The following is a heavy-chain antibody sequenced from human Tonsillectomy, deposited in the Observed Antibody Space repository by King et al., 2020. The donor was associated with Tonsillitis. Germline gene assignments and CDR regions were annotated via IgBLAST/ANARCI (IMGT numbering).Heavy chain of an antibody. CDR3: AKGGVEATTLSWFDP. J-gene: IGHJ5*02. CDR2: ISGSGGST. V-gene: IGHV3-23*04. Sequence: VQLVESGGGLVQPGGSLRLSCAASGFTFSTYAMSWVRQAPGKGLEWVSAISGSGGSTYYADSVKGRFTISRHNSKNTLYLQMNSLRDDDTAVYYCAKGGVEATTLSWFDPWGQGTLVTVS. D-gene: IGHD1-26*01. CDR1: GFTFSTYA.